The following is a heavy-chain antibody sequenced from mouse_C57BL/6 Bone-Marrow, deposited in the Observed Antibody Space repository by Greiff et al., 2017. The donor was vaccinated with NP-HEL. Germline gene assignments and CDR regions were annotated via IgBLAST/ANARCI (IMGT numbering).Heavy chain of an antibody. D-gene: IGHD1-1*01. CDR1: GFTFSSYA. CDR3: ARDQSSYDYYAMDY. J-gene: IGHJ4*01. V-gene: IGHV5-4*01. CDR2: ISAGGSYT. Sequence: EVQGVESGGGLVKPGGSLKLSCAASGFTFSSYAMSWVRQTPEKRLEWVATISAGGSYTYYPENVTGRFTIARDNAKNNLYLQMNHLKSEDTAMYYCARDQSSYDYYAMDYWGQGTSVTVSS.